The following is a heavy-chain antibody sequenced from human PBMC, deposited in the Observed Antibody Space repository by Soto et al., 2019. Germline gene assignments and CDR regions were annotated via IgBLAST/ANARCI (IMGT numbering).Heavy chain of an antibody. D-gene: IGHD3-22*01. CDR1: GGTFSSYT. Sequence: QVQLVQSGAEVQKPGSSVKVACKASGGTFSSYTINWVRQAPGEGLEWMGRIVTRVGMANYAQMFQGRVTITAEKSTSTVYMELSSLRSEDTAVYYCARDTTPYYDKSVYPSHYFDYWGQGTLVTVSS. CDR2: IVTRVGMA. CDR3: ARDTTPYYDKSVYPSHYFDY. V-gene: IGHV1-69*08. J-gene: IGHJ4*02.